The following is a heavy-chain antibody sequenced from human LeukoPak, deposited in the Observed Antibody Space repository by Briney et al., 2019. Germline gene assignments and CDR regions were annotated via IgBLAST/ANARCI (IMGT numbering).Heavy chain of an antibody. CDR3: ARDTPWLVLAENYYGMDV. CDR2: ISAYNGNT. Sequence: ASVKVSSKASGYTFTYYYMHWVRQAPGQGLEWMGWISAYNGNTNYAQKLQGRVTMTTDTSTSTAYMELRSLRSDDTAVYYCARDTPWLVLAENYYGMDVWGQGTTVTVSS. CDR1: GYTFTYYY. V-gene: IGHV1-18*04. J-gene: IGHJ6*02. D-gene: IGHD6-19*01.